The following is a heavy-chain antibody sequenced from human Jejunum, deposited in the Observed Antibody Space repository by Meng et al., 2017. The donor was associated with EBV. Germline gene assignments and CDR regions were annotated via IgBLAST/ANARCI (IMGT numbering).Heavy chain of an antibody. J-gene: IGHJ4*02. V-gene: IGHV4-34*02. CDR1: RGSFSGYY. CDR3: ARVAFSYTTRSLDS. D-gene: IGHD3-16*02. Sequence: VQLQRWCAGLLKPLVTLSLSCSVYRGSFSGYYWSWIRQHPGKGLEWIGEINHSGSTNYNPSLRSRVTISVETSKNQFSLRLNSVTAADTAVYYCARVAFSYTTRSLDSWGQGTLVTVSS. CDR2: INHSGST.